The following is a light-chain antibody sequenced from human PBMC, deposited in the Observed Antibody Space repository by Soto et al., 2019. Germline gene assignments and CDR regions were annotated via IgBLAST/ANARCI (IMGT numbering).Light chain of an antibody. J-gene: IGKJ4*01. CDR1: QSLSSY. CDR3: QQRSNWLT. V-gene: IGKV3-11*01. Sequence: EIVFTQSPATRSLSPGERATLSCRASQSLSSYLAWYQQKPGQAPRLLIYDASNRATGIPARFSGSGSGTDFTLTISSLEPEDFAVYYCQQRSNWLTFGGGTKVDIK. CDR2: DAS.